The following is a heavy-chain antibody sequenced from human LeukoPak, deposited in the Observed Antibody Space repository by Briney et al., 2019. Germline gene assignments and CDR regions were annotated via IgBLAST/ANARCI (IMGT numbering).Heavy chain of an antibody. D-gene: IGHD4-17*01. J-gene: IGHJ4*02. CDR3: ARMYPRPRYGDSGDY. Sequence: PSETPSLTCTVSGGSISSYYWSWIRQPPGKGLEWIGKINHSGSTNYNPSLKSRVTISVDTSKNQFSLKLSSVTAADTAVYYCARMYPRPRYGDSGDYWGQGTLVTVSS. CDR2: INHSGST. V-gene: IGHV4-34*01. CDR1: GGSISSYY.